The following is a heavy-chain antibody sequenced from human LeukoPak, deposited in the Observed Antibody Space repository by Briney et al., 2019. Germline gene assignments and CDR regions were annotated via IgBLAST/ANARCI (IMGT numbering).Heavy chain of an antibody. Sequence: SETLSLTCAVYGGSFSGYYWSWIRQPPGKGLEWIGEINHSGSTNYNPSLKSRVTISVDTSKNQFSLKLSSVTAADTAVYYCARPLGNWNDRDAFDIWGQGTMVTVSS. CDR1: GGSFSGYY. CDR3: ARPLGNWNDRDAFDI. D-gene: IGHD1-20*01. CDR2: INHSGST. V-gene: IGHV4-34*01. J-gene: IGHJ3*02.